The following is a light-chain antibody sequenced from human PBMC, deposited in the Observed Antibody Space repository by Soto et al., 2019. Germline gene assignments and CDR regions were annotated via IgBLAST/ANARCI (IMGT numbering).Light chain of an antibody. CDR2: KAS. J-gene: IGKJ1*01. CDR3: QQHNSSPWM. CDR1: QTISSW. Sequence: DIQMTQSPSTLSGSVGDRVTITCRASQTISSWLAWYQQKPGKAPKLLIYKASTLKSGVPSRFSGSGSGTDFTLTISRLEPEDSAMYYCQQHNSSPWMFGQGTKVDIK. V-gene: IGKV1-5*03.